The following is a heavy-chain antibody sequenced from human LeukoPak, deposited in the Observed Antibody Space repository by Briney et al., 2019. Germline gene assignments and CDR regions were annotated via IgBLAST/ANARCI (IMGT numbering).Heavy chain of an antibody. J-gene: IGHJ4*02. Sequence: SETLSLTCAVCGGSFSGYYWSWIRRPPGKGLEWIGEINHSGSTNYNPSLKSRVTISVDTSKNQFSLKLSSVTAADTAVYYCAREKFGDSSIDYWGQGTLVTVSS. V-gene: IGHV4-34*01. D-gene: IGHD3-10*01. CDR2: INHSGST. CDR3: AREKFGDSSIDY. CDR1: GGSFSGYY.